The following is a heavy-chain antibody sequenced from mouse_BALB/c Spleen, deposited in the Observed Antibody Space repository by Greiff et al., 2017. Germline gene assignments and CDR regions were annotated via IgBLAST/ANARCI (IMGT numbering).Heavy chain of an antibody. CDR1: GFTFTDYY. CDR3: ARDIGFLYYAMDY. Sequence: EVQGVESGGGLVQPGGSLRLSCATSGFTFTDYYMSWVRQPPGKALEWLGFIRNKANGYTTEYSASVKGRFTISRDNSQSILYLQMNTLRAEDSATYYCARDIGFLYYAMDYWGQGTSVTVSS. V-gene: IGHV7-3*02. CDR2: IRNKANGYTT. J-gene: IGHJ4*01.